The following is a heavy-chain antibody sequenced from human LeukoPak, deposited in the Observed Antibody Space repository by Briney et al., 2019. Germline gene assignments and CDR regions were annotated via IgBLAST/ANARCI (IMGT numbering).Heavy chain of an antibody. CDR1: GFTFSSYA. J-gene: IGHJ6*02. Sequence: GGSLRLSCAASGFTFSSYAMHWVRQAPGKGLEWVSYISSSGSTIYYADSVKGRFTISRDNAKKSLYLQMNSLRAEDTAVYYCARDPVPGYYFYGTDVWGQGTTVTVSS. CDR3: ARDPVPGYYFYGTDV. V-gene: IGHV3-48*04. CDR2: ISSSGSTI.